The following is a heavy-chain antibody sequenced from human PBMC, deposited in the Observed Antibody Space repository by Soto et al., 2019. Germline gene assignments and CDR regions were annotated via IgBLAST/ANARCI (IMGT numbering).Heavy chain of an antibody. D-gene: IGHD3-3*01. Sequence: SETLSLTCTVSGGSIRSYYCIWIRHPPGKGLEWIGYIYYSWSTKYDPSLKIRVTISVDTVKMSFSLNLCSVTAADAVVYYCARGSCTRSGGVKAKNWF. J-gene: IGHJ5*01. CDR2: IYYSWST. CDR1: GGSIRSYY. CDR3: ARGSCTRSGGVKAKNWF. V-gene: IGHV4-59*12.